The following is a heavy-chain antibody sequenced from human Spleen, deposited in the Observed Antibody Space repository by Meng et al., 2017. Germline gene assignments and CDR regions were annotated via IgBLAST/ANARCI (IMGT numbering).Heavy chain of an antibody. V-gene: IGHV1-69*13. J-gene: IGHJ4*02. D-gene: IGHD2-2*01. CDR2: INAVFGAT. Sequence: SVKVSCKASGYTFPDYWLHWVRRAPGQGLEWMGGINAVFGATNYAQKFQDRVTITSDESTSTVYMELTRLTSEDTAVYFCARKAGNCISTTCYSLDYWGQGTLVTVYS. CDR3: ARKAGNCISTTCYSLDY. CDR1: GYTFPDYW.